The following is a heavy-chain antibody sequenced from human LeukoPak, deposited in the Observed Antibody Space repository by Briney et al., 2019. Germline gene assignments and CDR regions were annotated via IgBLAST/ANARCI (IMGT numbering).Heavy chain of an antibody. Sequence: GASVKVSCKASGYSFTTYGFSWVRQAPGQGLEWMGWISAYNGNTNYAQRLQGRVTMTTDTSTSTVYMELRSQRSDDTAVYYCARDKNWKPDYWGQGTLVTVSS. D-gene: IGHD1-1*01. V-gene: IGHV1-18*01. CDR1: GYSFTTYG. CDR2: ISAYNGNT. J-gene: IGHJ4*02. CDR3: ARDKNWKPDY.